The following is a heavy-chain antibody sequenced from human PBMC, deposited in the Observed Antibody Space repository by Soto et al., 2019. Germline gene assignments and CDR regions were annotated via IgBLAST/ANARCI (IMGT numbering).Heavy chain of an antibody. CDR1: GYIFTDYF. Sequence: QVPLVQSGAEVKKPGASVKVSCKASGYIFTDYFMHWVRQAPGQGLEWMGWINPNTGDTKYAQKFQGRVTMTRDTSISTAYMELSRLESDDTAVYYCATLMSSRATTPHAPYFQHWGQGTLVTVSS. CDR2: INPNTGDT. V-gene: IGHV1-2*02. CDR3: ATLMSSRATTPHAPYFQH. D-gene: IGHD1-1*01. J-gene: IGHJ1*01.